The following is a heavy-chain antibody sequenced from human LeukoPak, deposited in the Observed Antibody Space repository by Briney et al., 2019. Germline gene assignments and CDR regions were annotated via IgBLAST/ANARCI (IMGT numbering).Heavy chain of an antibody. CDR3: TTVTAVAGHDY. V-gene: IGHV3-15*01. D-gene: IGHD6-19*01. CDR1: GFTFSNAW. CDR2: IKSKTDGGTT. Sequence: GGSLRLSCAASGFTFSNAWMSWVRQAPGKGLEWVGRIKSKTDGGTTDYAAPVKGRFTISRDDSKNTLYLEMNSLKTGDTAVYYCTTVTAVAGHDYWGQGTLVTVSS. J-gene: IGHJ4*02.